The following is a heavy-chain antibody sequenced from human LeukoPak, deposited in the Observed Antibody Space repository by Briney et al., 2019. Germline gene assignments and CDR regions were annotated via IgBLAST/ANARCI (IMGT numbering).Heavy chain of an antibody. CDR3: VKMGSYYYDSSGSNY. Sequence: PVGSLRLSCSASGFTFSSYAMHWVRQGPGKGLEYGSAINSNGGTTYYSDSVRGRITISRDNSKNTLYLQMSSLRAEDTAVYYCVKMGSYYYDSSGSNYWGQGTLVTVSS. CDR2: INSNGGTT. V-gene: IGHV3-64D*09. CDR1: GFTFSSYA. D-gene: IGHD3-22*01. J-gene: IGHJ4*02.